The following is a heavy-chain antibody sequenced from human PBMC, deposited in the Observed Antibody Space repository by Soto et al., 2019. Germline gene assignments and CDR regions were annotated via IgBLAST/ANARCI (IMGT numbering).Heavy chain of an antibody. Sequence: EVQLVESGGGLVKPGGSLRLSCAASGFTFSNVWMIWVRQAPGKGLEWVGRIKSKKDGETIDYAAPGKGRFTISRDDSKNTLYLQMNSVKTEGTAVYFCTTGAWMSGWVFDSWGQGTLVTVSS. D-gene: IGHD3-3*01. J-gene: IGHJ4*02. CDR3: TTGAWMSGWVFDS. CDR2: IKSKKDGETI. CDR1: GFTFSNVW. V-gene: IGHV3-15*01.